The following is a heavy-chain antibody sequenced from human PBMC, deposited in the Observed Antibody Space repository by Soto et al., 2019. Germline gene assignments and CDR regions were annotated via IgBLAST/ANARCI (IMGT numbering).Heavy chain of an antibody. J-gene: IGHJ6*02. D-gene: IGHD2-2*01. CDR3: AAVGSDCSSTSCYAYYYGMDV. V-gene: IGHV1-58*01. CDR2: IVVGSGNT. Sequence: GASVKVSCKASGFTFTSSAVQWVRQARGQRLEWIGWIVVGSGNTNYAQKFQERVTITRDMSTSTAYMELSSLRSEDTAVYYCAAVGSDCSSTSCYAYYYGMDVWGQGTTVTVSS. CDR1: GFTFTSSA.